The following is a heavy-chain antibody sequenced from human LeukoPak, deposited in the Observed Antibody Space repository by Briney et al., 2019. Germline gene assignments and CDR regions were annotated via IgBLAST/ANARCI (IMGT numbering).Heavy chain of an antibody. D-gene: IGHD3-3*01. Sequence: VALKLSCAASGFTFSSYSMNWVRQAPGKGLEWVSYISSSSSTIYYADSVKGRFTISRDNAKNSLYLQMNSLRAEDTAVYYCARDRYDFWSGYRAKYYFDYWGQGTLVTVSS. J-gene: IGHJ4*02. V-gene: IGHV3-48*01. CDR2: ISSSSSTI. CDR3: ARDRYDFWSGYRAKYYFDY. CDR1: GFTFSSYS.